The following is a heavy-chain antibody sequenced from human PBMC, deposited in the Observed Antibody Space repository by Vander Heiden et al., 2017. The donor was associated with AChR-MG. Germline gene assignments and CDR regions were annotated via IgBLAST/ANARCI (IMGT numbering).Heavy chain of an antibody. J-gene: IGHJ3*01. Sequence: EVQLVESGGGLVQPAGSPRLPCAALGFIFSRFWMTWVRQAPGKGLEWVANIKEDASEKYYVDSVKGRFTISRDNAKNSLFLQMNSLRAEDTAVYYCARDSGVGGAFDFWGQGTVVNVSS. CDR1: GFIFSRFW. D-gene: IGHD2-8*01. V-gene: IGHV3-7*01. CDR2: IKEDASEK. CDR3: ARDSGVGGAFDF.